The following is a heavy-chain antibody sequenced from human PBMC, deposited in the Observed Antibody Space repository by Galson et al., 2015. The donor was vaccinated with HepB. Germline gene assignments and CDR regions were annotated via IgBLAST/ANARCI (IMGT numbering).Heavy chain of an antibody. CDR3: AGTF. V-gene: IGHV3-23*01. CDR1: GFRLSSYG. J-gene: IGHJ4*02. CDR2: ISRSGDST. Sequence: SLRLSCAASGFRLSSYGMNWVRQAPGKGLEWAAAISRSGDSTHYADSVRGRFTISRDNSKNMLFLQMNSLTVEDTALYYCAGTFWGQGALVTVSS.